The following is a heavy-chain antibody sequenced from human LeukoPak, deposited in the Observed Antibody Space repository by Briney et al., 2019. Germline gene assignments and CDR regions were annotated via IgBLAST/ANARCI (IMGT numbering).Heavy chain of an antibody. V-gene: IGHV4-59*01. Sequence: SETLSLTCTVSGGSISSYYWSWIRQPPGKGLEWIGYIYYSGSTNYNPSLKSRVTISVDTSKNQFSLKLSSVTAADTAVYYCPRDRASYFDYWGQGTLVTVSS. CDR1: GGSISSYY. J-gene: IGHJ4*02. CDR2: IYYSGST. CDR3: PRDRASYFDY.